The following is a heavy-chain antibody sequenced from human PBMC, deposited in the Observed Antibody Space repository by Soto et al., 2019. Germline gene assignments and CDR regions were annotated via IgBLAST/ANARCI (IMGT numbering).Heavy chain of an antibody. J-gene: IGHJ4*02. Sequence: SETLSLTCHVSGGSISSYYLSWILQPPGKGLEWIGYIYYSGSTNYNPSLKSRVTISVDTSKNQFSLKLSSVTAADTAVYYCARSDGRYWGQGTLVTVSS. CDR1: GGSISSYY. CDR3: ARSDGRY. V-gene: IGHV4-59*01. CDR2: IYYSGST.